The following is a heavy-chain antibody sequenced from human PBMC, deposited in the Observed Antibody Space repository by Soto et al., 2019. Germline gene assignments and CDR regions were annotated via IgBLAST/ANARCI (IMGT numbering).Heavy chain of an antibody. J-gene: IGHJ4*02. V-gene: IGHV1-8*01. Sequence: ASVKVSCKASGYTFTSYDINWVRQATGQRLEWMGWMNPNSSNTGYAQKLQGRVTMTRNTSISTAYMELSSLRSEDTAVYDCARGRDTAMVILAHWTYQPFDYWGQGTLGTLSS. CDR1: GYTFTSYD. CDR3: ARGRDTAMVILAHWTYQPFDY. D-gene: IGHD5-18*01. CDR2: MNPNSSNT.